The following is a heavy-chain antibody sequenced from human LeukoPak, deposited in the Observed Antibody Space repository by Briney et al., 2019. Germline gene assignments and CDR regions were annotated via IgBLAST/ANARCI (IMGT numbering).Heavy chain of an antibody. CDR2: ISHDGII. CDR1: GFTFSSYV. D-gene: IGHD2/OR15-2a*01. V-gene: IGHV3-74*01. Sequence: GGSLRLSCETAGFTFSSYVMHWVRRTPGKGLVWVSRISHDGIISYADSVKGRFTISRDNAKNTLILQMNSLRVEDTAVYYCARGGNSSWDYWGQGALVTVSS. CDR3: ARGGNSSWDY. J-gene: IGHJ4*02.